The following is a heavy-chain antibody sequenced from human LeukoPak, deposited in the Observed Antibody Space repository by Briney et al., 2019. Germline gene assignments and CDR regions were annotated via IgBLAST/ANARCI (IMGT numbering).Heavy chain of an antibody. CDR2: INPNSGGT. V-gene: IGHV1-2*06. J-gene: IGHJ4*02. Sequence: ASVKVSCKASGYTFTGYYMHWVRQAPGQGLEWMGRINPNSGGTNYAQKFQGRVTMTRDTSISTAYMELSRLRSDATAVYYCARVRHSGWYSSFDYWGQGTLVTVSS. CDR1: GYTFTGYY. D-gene: IGHD6-19*01. CDR3: ARVRHSGWYSSFDY.